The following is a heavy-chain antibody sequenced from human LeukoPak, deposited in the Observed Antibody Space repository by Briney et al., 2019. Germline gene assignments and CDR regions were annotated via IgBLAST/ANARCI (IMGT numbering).Heavy chain of an antibody. D-gene: IGHD2/OR15-2a*01. Sequence: SQTLSLTCTVSGGSISSGGYYWSWIRQHPGKGLEWIGYIYYSGSTYYNPSLKSRVTISVDTSKFQFSLKLCSVTAADTAIYYCAREYCNSISCPVWFDPWGQGTLVTVSS. J-gene: IGHJ5*02. V-gene: IGHV4-31*03. CDR1: GGSISSGGYY. CDR3: AREYCNSISCPVWFDP. CDR2: IYYSGST.